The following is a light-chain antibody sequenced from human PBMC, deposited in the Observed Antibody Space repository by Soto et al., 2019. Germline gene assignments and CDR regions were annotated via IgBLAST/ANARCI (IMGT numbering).Light chain of an antibody. CDR3: QQRSNWPLT. V-gene: IGKV3D-11*01. J-gene: IGKJ4*01. CDR2: EAS. Sequence: EIVMTQSPATLSVSPGERATLSCRASQDLGKKLAWYQQKPGQAPRLLIYEASNRASGIPARFSGRGSGTDFTLTISSLEPEDFAVYYCQQRSNWPLTFGGGTKVDIK. CDR1: QDLGKK.